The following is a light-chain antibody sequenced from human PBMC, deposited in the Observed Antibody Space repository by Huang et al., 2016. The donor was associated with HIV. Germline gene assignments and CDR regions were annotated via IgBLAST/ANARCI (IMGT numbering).Light chain of an antibody. Sequence: IVMTQSSLSLPATPGAPAFLSCNSSQSLLRSSGYNYLDWYLQKPGQSPQLLIYLGSNRASGGPDRFSGIGAGTDFTLRISRVETEDVGVYYCMQGLQTPYTFGQGTNLEIK. CDR1: QSLLRSSGYNY. V-gene: IGKV2-28*01. J-gene: IGKJ2*01. CDR3: MQGLQTPYT. CDR2: LGS.